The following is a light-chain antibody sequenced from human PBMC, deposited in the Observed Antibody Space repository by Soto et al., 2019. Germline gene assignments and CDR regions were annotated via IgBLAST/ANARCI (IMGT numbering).Light chain of an antibody. Sequence: EIVLTQSPGTLSLSPGERATLSCRASESVSTSYLAWYQQKPGQAPRLLIYGASGRATGIPDRFSVSASGTYFTLTISILEPEDFAVYYCQHYGTSALFGPGTKVDIK. CDR1: ESVSTSY. J-gene: IGKJ3*01. CDR3: QHYGTSAL. V-gene: IGKV3-20*01. CDR2: GAS.